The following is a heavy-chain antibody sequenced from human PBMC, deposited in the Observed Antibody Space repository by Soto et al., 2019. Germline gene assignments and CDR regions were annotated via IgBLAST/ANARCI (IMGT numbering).Heavy chain of an antibody. Sequence: GESLKTSCEGSGYNFASFWIGWVRQMPGKGLEYMGIIYPSDSDTRYSPSFQGQVTISADKSISTAYLQWSSLKASDTAIYYCARHGFYGDYSSNYFDPWGQGTLVTVSS. V-gene: IGHV5-51*01. CDR3: ARHGFYGDYSSNYFDP. J-gene: IGHJ5*02. CDR1: GYNFASFW. CDR2: IYPSDSDT. D-gene: IGHD4-17*01.